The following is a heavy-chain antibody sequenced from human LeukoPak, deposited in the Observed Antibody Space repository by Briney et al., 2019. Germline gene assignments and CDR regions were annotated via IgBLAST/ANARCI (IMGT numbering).Heavy chain of an antibody. V-gene: IGHV4-38-2*02. D-gene: IGHD4-23*01. CDR1: GYSISSGYY. J-gene: IGHJ4*02. CDR3: AREEVGTLDY. CDR2: IYHSGRT. Sequence: SETLSLTCTVSGYSISSGYYWGWIRQPPGKGLEWIGSIYHSGRTFYNPSLKSRVTISVDTSKNQFSLKLSSVTAADTAVYYCAREEVGTLDYWGQGTLVTVSS.